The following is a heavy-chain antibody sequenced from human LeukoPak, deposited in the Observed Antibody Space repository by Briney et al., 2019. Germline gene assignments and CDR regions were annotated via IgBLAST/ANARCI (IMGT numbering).Heavy chain of an antibody. J-gene: IGHJ3*02. Sequence: PGGSLRLSCAASGFTFSSYAMSWVRQAPGKGLEWVGRTGNKANSYTTDYAASVKGRFTFSRDDSKNSLYLQMNSLKTEDTAVYYCASSLYSNYAFDIWGQGTMVTVSS. CDR3: ASSLYSNYAFDI. D-gene: IGHD4-11*01. CDR2: TGNKANSYTT. CDR1: GFTFSSYA. V-gene: IGHV3-72*01.